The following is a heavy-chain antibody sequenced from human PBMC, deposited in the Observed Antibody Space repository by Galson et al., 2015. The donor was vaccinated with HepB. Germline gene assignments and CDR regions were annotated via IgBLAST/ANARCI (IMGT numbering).Heavy chain of an antibody. Sequence: SVKVSCKASRYSFIGYYIHWVRQAPGQGLEWLGRIKCNSGDTEFAQKFQDRVTMTRDASISTVYMQLSNLRSVDTAIYYCSRVIRLSSGWHSGMDVWGQGTTVTVSS. V-gene: IGHV1-2*06. CDR1: RYSFIGYY. CDR2: IKCNSGDT. CDR3: SRVIRLSSGWHSGMDV. J-gene: IGHJ6*02. D-gene: IGHD6-19*01.